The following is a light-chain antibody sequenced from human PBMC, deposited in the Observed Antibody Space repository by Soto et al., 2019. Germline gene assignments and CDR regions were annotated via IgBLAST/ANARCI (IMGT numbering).Light chain of an antibody. J-gene: IGKJ4*01. V-gene: IGKV3-15*01. CDR2: GAS. Sequence: VMTQSPATLSVSPGERATLSCRASQSVSSYLAWYQQKPGQAPRLLIYGASTRATDIPARFSGSGSGTEFTLTISSLQSEDSGVYYCQQYGDSITFGGGTKVEIK. CDR1: QSVSSY. CDR3: QQYGDSIT.